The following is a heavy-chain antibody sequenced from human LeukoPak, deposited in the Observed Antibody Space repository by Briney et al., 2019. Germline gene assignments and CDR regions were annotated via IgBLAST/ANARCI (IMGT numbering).Heavy chain of an antibody. J-gene: IGHJ3*02. Sequence: SETLSLTCTVSGGSISSYYWSWIRQPAGKGLEWIGRIYTSGSTNYNPSLKSRVTMSVDTSKNQFSLKLSSVTAADTAVYYCARDGVAWIQFAGTEDAFDIWGQGTMVTVSS. CDR1: GGSISSYY. V-gene: IGHV4-4*07. CDR3: ARDGVAWIQFAGTEDAFDI. CDR2: IYTSGST. D-gene: IGHD5-18*01.